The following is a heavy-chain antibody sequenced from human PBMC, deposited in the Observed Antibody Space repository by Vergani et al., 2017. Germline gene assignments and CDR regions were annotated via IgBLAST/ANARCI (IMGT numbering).Heavy chain of an antibody. J-gene: IGHJ6*03. D-gene: IGHD3-9*01. V-gene: IGHV4-38-2*02. CDR1: GYSISSGYY. CDR2: IYHSGST. Sequence: QVQLQESGPGLVKPSETLSLTCTVSGYSISSGYYWGWIRQPPGKGLEWIGSIYHSGSTYYNPSLKSRVTISVDTSKNQFSLKLSSVTAADTAVYYCARTLRYFDWLSSRYYYYYMDVWGKGTTVTVSS. CDR3: ARTLRYFDWLSSRYYYYYMDV.